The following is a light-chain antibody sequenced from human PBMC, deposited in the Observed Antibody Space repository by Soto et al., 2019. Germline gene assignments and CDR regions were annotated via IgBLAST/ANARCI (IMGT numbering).Light chain of an antibody. CDR1: SSDVGGYNY. Sequence: QSALTQPASVSGSPGQSITISCTGTSSDVGGYNYVSWSQQHPGKAPKLMIYEVSNRPSGVSNRFSGSKSGNTASLTISGLQAEDEADYYCKSYTSSSTLEVFGGGTKLTVL. J-gene: IGLJ3*02. CDR2: EVS. CDR3: KSYTSSSTLEV. V-gene: IGLV2-14*01.